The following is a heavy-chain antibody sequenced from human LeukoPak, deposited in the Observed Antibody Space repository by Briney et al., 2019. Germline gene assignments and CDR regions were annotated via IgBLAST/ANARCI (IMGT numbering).Heavy chain of an antibody. Sequence: GGSLRLSCAASGVSVSSNYISWVRQAPGKGLEWVSIIYSGGSTYYADSVKGRFTISKDNSKNTVYLQMNSLRAEDTAVYYCARRAGAYSHPYDYWGQGTLVTVSS. V-gene: IGHV3-53*01. CDR2: IYSGGST. J-gene: IGHJ4*02. D-gene: IGHD4/OR15-4a*01. CDR1: GVSVSSNY. CDR3: ARRAGAYSHPYDY.